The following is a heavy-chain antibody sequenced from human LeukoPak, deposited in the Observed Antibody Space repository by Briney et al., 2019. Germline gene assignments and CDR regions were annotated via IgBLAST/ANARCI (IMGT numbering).Heavy chain of an antibody. Sequence: PGGSLRLSCEASGFTFSAYAMTWVRQAPGKGLEWVGRIKSKTDGGTTGYAAPVKGRFTISRDDSKNTLYLQMNSLKTEDTAVYYCTTHDYYVSRWFDPWGQGTLVTVSS. D-gene: IGHD3-10*02. CDR3: TTHDYYVSRWFDP. J-gene: IGHJ5*02. CDR2: IKSKTDGGTT. CDR1: GFTFSAYA. V-gene: IGHV3-15*01.